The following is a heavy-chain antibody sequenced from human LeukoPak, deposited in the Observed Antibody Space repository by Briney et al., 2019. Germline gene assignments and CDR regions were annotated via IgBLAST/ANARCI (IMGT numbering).Heavy chain of an antibody. J-gene: IGHJ4*02. V-gene: IGHV1-46*01. CDR3: ARTVVEKPYYDFWSGSTHPGDFDY. Sequence: ASVKVSCKASGYTFTSYYMHWVRQAPGQGLEWMGIINPSGGSTSYAQKFQGRVTMTRDTSTSTVYMELSSLRSEDTAVYYCARTVVEKPYYDFWSGSTHPGDFDYWGQGTLVTVSS. D-gene: IGHD3-3*01. CDR2: INPSGGST. CDR1: GYTFTSYY.